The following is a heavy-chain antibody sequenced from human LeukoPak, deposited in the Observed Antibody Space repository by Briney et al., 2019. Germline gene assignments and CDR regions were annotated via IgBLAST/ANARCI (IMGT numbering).Heavy chain of an antibody. CDR2: INHSGST. J-gene: IGHJ4*02. CDR3: ARNYSGSYLGYFDY. D-gene: IGHD1-26*01. Sequence: NASETLSLTCAVYGGSFSGYYWSWIRQPPGKGLEWIGEINHSGSTNYNPSLKSRVTISVETSKNQFSLKLSSVTAADTALYYCARNYSGSYLGYFDYWGQGTLVTVPS. CDR1: GGSFSGYY. V-gene: IGHV4-34*01.